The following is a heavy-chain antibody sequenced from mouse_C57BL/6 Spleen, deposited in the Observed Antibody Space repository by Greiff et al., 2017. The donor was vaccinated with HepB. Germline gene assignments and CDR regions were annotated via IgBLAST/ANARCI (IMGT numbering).Heavy chain of an antibody. CDR2: INPNNGGT. CDR1: GYTFTDYY. J-gene: IGHJ3*01. CDR3: ARYYYGRVFAY. V-gene: IGHV1-26*01. Sequence: VQLQQSGPELVKPGASVKISCKASGYTFTDYYMNWVKQSHGKSLEWIGDINPNNGGTSYNQKFKGKATLTVDKSSSTAYMELRSLTSEDSAVYYCARYYYGRVFAYWGQGTLVTVSA. D-gene: IGHD1-1*01.